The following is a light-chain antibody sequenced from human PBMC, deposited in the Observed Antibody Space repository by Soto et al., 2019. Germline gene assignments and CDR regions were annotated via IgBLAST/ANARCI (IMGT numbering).Light chain of an antibody. CDR1: SGSVSSRYY. J-gene: IGLJ2*01. V-gene: IGLV8-61*01. CDR3: VLYMKGDIRV. CDR2: SGD. Sequence: QTVVTQEASLSVSPGGTVTLTCGLTSGSVSSRYYPSWYRQDPGQTPRTLIYSGDIRSSGVPDRFSGSILGSKAALTITGAQAYEESVYDCVLYMKGDIRVFGGGTKRTV.